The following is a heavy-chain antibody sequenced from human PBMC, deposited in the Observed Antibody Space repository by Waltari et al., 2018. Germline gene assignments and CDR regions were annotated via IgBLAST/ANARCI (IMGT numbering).Heavy chain of an antibody. CDR2: IYYSGST. Sequence: QLQLQESGPGLVKPSETLSLTCTVSGGSISSSSYYWGWLRQPPGKGMEWIGSIYYSGSTYYNPSLKSRVTISVDTSKNQFSLKLSSVTAADTAVYYCASRPYYDYVWGSYRYRGDAFDIWGQGTMVTVSS. V-gene: IGHV4-39*01. CDR1: GGSISSSSYY. J-gene: IGHJ3*02. D-gene: IGHD3-16*02. CDR3: ASRPYYDYVWGSYRYRGDAFDI.